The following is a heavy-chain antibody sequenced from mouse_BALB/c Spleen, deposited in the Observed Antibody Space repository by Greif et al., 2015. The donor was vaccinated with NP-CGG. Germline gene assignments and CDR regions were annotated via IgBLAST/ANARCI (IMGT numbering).Heavy chain of an antibody. J-gene: IGHJ4*01. CDR3: ALYYGYYAMDY. D-gene: IGHD1-2*01. Sequence: LMESGGSLKLSCAASGFDFSRYWMSWVRQAPGKGLEWIGEINPDSSTINYTPSLKDKFIISRDNAKNTLYLQMSKVRSEDTALYYCALYYGYYAMDYWGQGTSVTVSS. CDR1: GFDFSRYW. V-gene: IGHV4-1*02. CDR2: INPDSSTI.